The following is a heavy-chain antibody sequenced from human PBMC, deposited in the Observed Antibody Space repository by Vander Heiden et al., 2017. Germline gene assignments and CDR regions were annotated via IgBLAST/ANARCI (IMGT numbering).Heavy chain of an antibody. V-gene: IGHV4-39*01. CDR1: GGSFTTGSHY. CDR3: ARYVAGIYYFDY. CDR2: IYYSGST. J-gene: IGHJ4*02. D-gene: IGHD6-19*01. Sequence: QLQLQESGPGLVKPSETLSLSCTASGGSFTTGSHYWAWIRQSPGRGLEWLGNIYYSGSTYYNATLKSRVTISVDTSKHQFSLKLNSVTAADTAVYYCARYVAGIYYFDYWGQGTLVTVSS.